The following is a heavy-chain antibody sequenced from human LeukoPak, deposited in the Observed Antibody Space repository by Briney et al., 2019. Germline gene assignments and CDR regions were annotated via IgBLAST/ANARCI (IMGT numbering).Heavy chain of an antibody. V-gene: IGHV4-34*01. J-gene: IGHJ4*02. D-gene: IGHD4-17*01. CDR1: GGSFSGYY. Sequence: SETLSLTCAVYGGSFSGYYWSWIRQPPGKGLEWIGEINHSGSTNYNPSLKSRVSTSVDTSKNQFSLKLSSVTAADTAVYYCARDYEGNYFDYWGQGTLVTVSS. CDR3: ARDYEGNYFDY. CDR2: INHSGST.